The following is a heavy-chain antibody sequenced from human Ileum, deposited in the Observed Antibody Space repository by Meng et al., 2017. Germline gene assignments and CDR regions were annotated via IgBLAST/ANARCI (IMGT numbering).Heavy chain of an antibody. J-gene: IGHJ4*02. Sequence: QVRLQESCPGLVKPSGTLSFPLAGAGDSISSSGWWSWVRQPPGKGLEWIGQIYQSGSTNYNPSLKSRVTISIDRSENQLSLKLSSVTAADTAVYYCARHIVGPTPGMEYWGQGTLVTVSS. V-gene: IGHV4-4*02. CDR3: ARHIVGPTPGMEY. CDR2: IYQSGST. D-gene: IGHD1-26*01. CDR1: GDSISSSGW.